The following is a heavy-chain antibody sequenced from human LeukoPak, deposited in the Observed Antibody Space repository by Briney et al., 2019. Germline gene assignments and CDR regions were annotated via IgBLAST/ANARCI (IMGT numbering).Heavy chain of an antibody. J-gene: IGHJ4*02. V-gene: IGHV4-39*01. Sequence: SETLSLTCTVSGGSISNESYYWGWIRQSPGKGLEWIGAIYYRGTTSYNPSLKSRAIISVDTSKNQFSLKLSFVTAADTSLYYCARLSYYYDVSGNLFDYWGQGILVTISS. CDR3: ARLSYYYDVSGNLFDY. CDR1: GGSISNESYY. CDR2: IYYRGTT. D-gene: IGHD3-22*01.